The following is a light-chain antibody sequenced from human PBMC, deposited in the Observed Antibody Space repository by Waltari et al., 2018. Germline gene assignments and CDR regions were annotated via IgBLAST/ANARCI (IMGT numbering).Light chain of an antibody. CDR1: NNDVGAYYR. V-gene: IGLV2-18*02. CDR2: EVS. Sequence: QSALTQPPSVSGSPGHSVTISCTGSNNDVGAYYRFSCDQQSPGTAPKVVIYEVSNRPSGVPDRFSGSKSGNTASLTISGLQAEDEADYYCASDTPSSALVFGGGTKVTVL. J-gene: IGLJ2*01. CDR3: ASDTPSSALV.